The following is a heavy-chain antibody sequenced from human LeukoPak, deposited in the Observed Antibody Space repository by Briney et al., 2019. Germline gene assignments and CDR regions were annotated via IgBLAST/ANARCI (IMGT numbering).Heavy chain of an antibody. V-gene: IGHV1-69*06. D-gene: IGHD3-3*01. J-gene: IGHJ3*02. CDR1: GGTFSSYA. CDR3: AHHGGGTIRLGAFDI. Sequence: SVKVSCKASGGTFSSYAISWVRQAPGQGLEWMGGIIPIFGTANYAQKFQGRVTITADKSTSTAYMELSSLRAEDTAVYYCAHHGGGTIRLGAFDIWGQGTMVTVSS. CDR2: IIPIFGTA.